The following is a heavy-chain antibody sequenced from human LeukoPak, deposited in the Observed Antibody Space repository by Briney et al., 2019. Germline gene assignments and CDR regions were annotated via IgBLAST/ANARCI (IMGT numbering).Heavy chain of an antibody. V-gene: IGHV4-4*02. CDR3: ARGVPFDY. CDR2: INHSGST. CDR1: GGSISSSNW. Sequence: SETLSLTCAVSGGSISSSNWWSWVRQPPGKGLEWIGEINHSGSTNYNPSLKSRVTISVDTSKNQFSLKLSSVTAADTAVYYCARGVPFDYWGQGTLVTVSS. J-gene: IGHJ4*02.